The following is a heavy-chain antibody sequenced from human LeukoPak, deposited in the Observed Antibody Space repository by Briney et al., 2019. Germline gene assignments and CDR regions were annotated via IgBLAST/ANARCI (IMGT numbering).Heavy chain of an antibody. Sequence: SETLSLTCTVSGDSISSGNFCWSWIRQPPGSILEWIGCVYNSGSTNDDPSLKSRFTISVDTSKNQLSLNMNSVTDEDAAVYYCVRDRETIDYWGQGTQVTVSS. D-gene: IGHD1-1*01. CDR1: GDSISSGNFC. J-gene: IGHJ4*02. V-gene: IGHV4-61*01. CDR2: VYNSGST. CDR3: VRDRETIDY.